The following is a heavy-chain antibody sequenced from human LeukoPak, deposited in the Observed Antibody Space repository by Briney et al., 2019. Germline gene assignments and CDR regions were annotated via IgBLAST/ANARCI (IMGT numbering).Heavy chain of an antibody. D-gene: IGHD2-2*01. J-gene: IGHJ6*04. Sequence: SETLSLTCAVSGYSISSGYYWGWIRQPPGKGLEWIGSIYHSGSTYYNPSLKSRVTISVDTSKNQFSLNLSSVTAADTAVYYCAREIRYCSSISCYGGYGMDVWGKGTTVTVSS. CDR3: AREIRYCSSISCYGGYGMDV. V-gene: IGHV4-38-2*01. CDR2: IYHSGST. CDR1: GYSISSGYY.